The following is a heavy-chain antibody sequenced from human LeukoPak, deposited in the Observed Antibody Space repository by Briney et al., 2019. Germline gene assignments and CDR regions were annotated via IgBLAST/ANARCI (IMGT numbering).Heavy chain of an antibody. D-gene: IGHD3-10*01. CDR3: VQGGPDYYGSGPDYYFDY. CDR1: GFTFSSYA. J-gene: IGHJ4*02. V-gene: IGHV3-64D*06. Sequence: QAGGSLRLSCSASGFTFSSYAMHWVRQAPGKGLEYVSAIASNGGSTYYADSVKGRFTISRDNSKNTLYLQMSSLRAEDTAVYYCVQGGPDYYGSGPDYYFDYWGQGTLVTVSS. CDR2: IASNGGST.